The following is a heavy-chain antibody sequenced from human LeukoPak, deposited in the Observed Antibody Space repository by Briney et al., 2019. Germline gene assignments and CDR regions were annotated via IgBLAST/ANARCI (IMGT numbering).Heavy chain of an antibody. CDR3: ARGYCTGGSCYYFDY. Sequence: KASETLSLTCTVSGGSVSSGNYYWNWIRKPPGKGLEWIAYFYYTGSTAYNPSLKSRVTISVDTSKNQFSLKLSSVTAADTAVYYCARGYCTGGSCYYFDYWGQGTLVTVSS. J-gene: IGHJ4*02. D-gene: IGHD2-15*01. CDR1: GGSVSSGNYY. V-gene: IGHV4-61*01. CDR2: FYYTGST.